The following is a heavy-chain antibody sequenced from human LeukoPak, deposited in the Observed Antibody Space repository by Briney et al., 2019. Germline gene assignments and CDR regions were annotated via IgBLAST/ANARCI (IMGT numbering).Heavy chain of an antibody. D-gene: IGHD3-22*01. V-gene: IGHV3-53*01. CDR2: IYSGGST. J-gene: IGHJ3*01. CDR1: GFTVSSNY. CDR3: ARSYYYDSSGNRADAFDF. Sequence: PGGSLRLSCAASGFTVSSNYMSWVRQAPGKGLEWVSVIYSGGSTYYADSVKGRFTISRDNSKNTLFLQMNSLRAEDTAIYYCARSYYYDSSGNRADAFDFWGQGTMATVSS.